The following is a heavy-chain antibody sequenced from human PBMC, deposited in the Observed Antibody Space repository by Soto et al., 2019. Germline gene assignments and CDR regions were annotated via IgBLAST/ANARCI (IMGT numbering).Heavy chain of an antibody. V-gene: IGHV3-66*01. D-gene: IGHD5-12*01. J-gene: IGHJ1*01. Sequence: EVQLVESGGGLVQPGGSLRLSCAASGFTVSRNYRSWVRQAPGKGLEWVSVIYSGGPTYYAESVEGRFTISSDTSKNTLYLQMNSLRAEDTAVYYCARGAIISGDDWGAFEHWGQGTLLTVCS. CDR3: ARGAIISGDDWGAFEH. CDR1: GFTVSRNY. CDR2: IYSGGPT.